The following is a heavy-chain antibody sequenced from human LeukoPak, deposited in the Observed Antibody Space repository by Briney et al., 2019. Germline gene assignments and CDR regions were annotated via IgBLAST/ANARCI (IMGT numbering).Heavy chain of an antibody. J-gene: IGHJ4*02. V-gene: IGHV3-23*01. Sequence: PGGSLRLSCAASGFTLDDYAMHWVRQAPGKGLEWVSAISGSGGSTYYADSVKGRFTISRDNSKNTLYLQMNSLRAEDTAVYYCAKEDWEKPHIDYWGQGTLVTVSS. CDR2: ISGSGGST. CDR3: AKEDWEKPHIDY. D-gene: IGHD3/OR15-3a*01. CDR1: GFTLDDYA.